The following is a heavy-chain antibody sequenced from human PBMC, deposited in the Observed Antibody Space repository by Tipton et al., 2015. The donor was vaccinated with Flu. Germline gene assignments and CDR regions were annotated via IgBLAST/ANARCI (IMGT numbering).Heavy chain of an antibody. CDR2: IYFSGNT. Sequence: TLSLTCTVSGGSISSSSYYWGWIRQPPGKGLEWIGSIYFSGNTYYNPSLKSRVTISVDTSKNQFSLKVSSVTAADTAVYYCARDPGSRMFDPWGQGTLVTVPS. CDR1: GGSISSSSYY. V-gene: IGHV4-39*07. J-gene: IGHJ5*02. D-gene: IGHD6-13*01. CDR3: ARDPGSRMFDP.